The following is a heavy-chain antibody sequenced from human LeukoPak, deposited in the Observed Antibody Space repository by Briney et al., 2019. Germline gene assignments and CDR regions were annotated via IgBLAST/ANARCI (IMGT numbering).Heavy chain of an antibody. V-gene: IGHV1-8*01. CDR2: MNPNSGNT. D-gene: IGHD6-13*01. J-gene: IGHJ5*02. Sequence: ASVKVSCKASGYTFTSYDINWVRQATGQGLEWMGWMNPNSGNTGYAQKFQGRVTMTRNTSISTAYMELSSLRSDDTAVYYCARDIGPEWSSSWYSPKNWFDPWGQGTLVTVSS. CDR1: GYTFTSYD. CDR3: ARDIGPEWSSSWYSPKNWFDP.